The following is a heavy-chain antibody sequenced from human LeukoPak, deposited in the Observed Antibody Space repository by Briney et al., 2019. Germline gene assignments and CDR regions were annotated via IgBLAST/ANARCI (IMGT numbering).Heavy chain of an antibody. CDR2: IYYSGST. CDR1: GGSISSYY. V-gene: IGHV4-59*01. J-gene: IGHJ4*02. CDR3: ARLYSSSSGRVFDY. D-gene: IGHD6-13*01. Sequence: ASETLSFTCTVSGGSISSYYWSWIRQPPGKGLEWIGYIYYSGSTNYNPSLKSRVTISVDTSKNQFSLKLSSVTAADTAVYYCARLYSSSSGRVFDYWGQGTLVTVSS.